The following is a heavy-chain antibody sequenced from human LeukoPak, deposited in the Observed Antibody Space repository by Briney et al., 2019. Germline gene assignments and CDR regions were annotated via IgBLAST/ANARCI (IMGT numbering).Heavy chain of an antibody. J-gene: IGHJ4*02. Sequence: ASVKVSCKASGYTFTSYGINWVRQAPGQGLEWMGWISAYNGNTNYAQKLQGRVTMTTDTSTSTAYMELKSLRSDDTAVYYCARDDALVATGSFDYWGQGTLVTVSS. CDR1: GYTFTSYG. CDR3: ARDDALVATGSFDY. CDR2: ISAYNGNT. V-gene: IGHV1-18*01. D-gene: IGHD5-12*01.